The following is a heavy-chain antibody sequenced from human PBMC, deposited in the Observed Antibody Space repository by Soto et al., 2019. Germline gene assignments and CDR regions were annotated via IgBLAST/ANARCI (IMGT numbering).Heavy chain of an antibody. CDR2: SNGGNGNT. D-gene: IGHD1-1*01. CDR3: ARGKGMEENYYYYGMDV. CDR1: GSSYSTHS. J-gene: IGHJ6*02. Sequence: SVMVCCTASGSSYSTHSIHCLRQDHGQGLEWMGWSNGGNGNTKYSQKFRDRVTITRDASASTGYMELSSLRSEDTAVYYCARGKGMEENYYYYGMDVWGQGTTVTVS. V-gene: IGHV1-3*01.